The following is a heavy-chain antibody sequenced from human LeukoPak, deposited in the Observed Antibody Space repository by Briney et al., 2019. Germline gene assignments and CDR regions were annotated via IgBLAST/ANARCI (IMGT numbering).Heavy chain of an antibody. V-gene: IGHV3-7*01. D-gene: IGHD6-19*01. J-gene: IGHJ4*02. CDR1: GFTFSSYW. CDR3: ARAPAAIAVAATIYFDY. Sequence: GGSLRLSCAASGFTFSSYWMSWVRLAPGKGLEWVANIKQDGSETYYVDSLKGRFTISRDNAKNSLFLQMNSLRAGDTAVYYCARAPAAIAVAATIYFDYWGQGTLVTVSS. CDR2: IKQDGSET.